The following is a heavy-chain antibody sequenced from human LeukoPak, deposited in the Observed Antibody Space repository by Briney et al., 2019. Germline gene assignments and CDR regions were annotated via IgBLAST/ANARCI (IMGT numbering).Heavy chain of an antibody. CDR3: ARYYYGSGTSFGP. V-gene: IGHV3-7*01. CDR1: GFTFTNNF. D-gene: IGHD3-10*01. CDR2: IKQDGSET. Sequence: PGGSLRLSCAASGFTFTNNFMSWVRQVPGKGLEWVANIKQDGSETTYADSVRGRFTIFRDNAKNSLYLQMSSLRAEDTAVFYCARYYYGSGTSFGPWGQGTLVTVSS. J-gene: IGHJ5*02.